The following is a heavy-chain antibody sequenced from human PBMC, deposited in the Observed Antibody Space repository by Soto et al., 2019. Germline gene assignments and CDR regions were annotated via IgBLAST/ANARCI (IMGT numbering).Heavy chain of an antibody. Sequence: SETLSLTCTVSGCSISSGGYYWSWIRQHPGKGLEWIGYIYYSGSTYYNPSLKSRVTISVDTSKNQFSLKLSSVTAADTAVYYCARGASDRHAFDIWGQGTMVTVSS. V-gene: IGHV4-31*03. CDR2: IYYSGST. J-gene: IGHJ3*02. CDR1: GCSISSGGYY. CDR3: ARGASDRHAFDI.